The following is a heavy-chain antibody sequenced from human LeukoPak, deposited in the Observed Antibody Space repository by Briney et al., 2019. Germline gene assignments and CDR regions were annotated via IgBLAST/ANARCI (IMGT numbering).Heavy chain of an antibody. CDR2: ISSSSSTI. CDR3: ARDLRRSSSWYGYAGAFDI. Sequence: GGSLRLSCAASGFTFSSYSMNWVRQAPGKGLEWVSYISSSSSTIYYADSVKGRFTISRDNAKNSLYLQMNSLRAEDTAVYYCARDLRRSSSWYGYAGAFDIWGQGTMVTVSS. V-gene: IGHV3-48*01. J-gene: IGHJ3*02. D-gene: IGHD6-13*01. CDR1: GFTFSSYS.